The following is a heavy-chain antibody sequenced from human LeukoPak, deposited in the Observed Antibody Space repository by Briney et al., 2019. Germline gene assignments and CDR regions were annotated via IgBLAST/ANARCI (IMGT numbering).Heavy chain of an antibody. D-gene: IGHD3-22*01. CDR3: ARVPHDSSGYPFDY. V-gene: IGHV3-21*01. J-gene: IGHJ4*02. CDR2: ISSSSSYI. Sequence: GGSLRLSXAASGFTFSSYSMNWVRQAPGKGLEWVSSISSSSSYIYYADSVKGRFTISRDNAKNSLYLQMNSLRAEDTAVYYCARVPHDSSGYPFDYWGQGTLVTVSS. CDR1: GFTFSSYS.